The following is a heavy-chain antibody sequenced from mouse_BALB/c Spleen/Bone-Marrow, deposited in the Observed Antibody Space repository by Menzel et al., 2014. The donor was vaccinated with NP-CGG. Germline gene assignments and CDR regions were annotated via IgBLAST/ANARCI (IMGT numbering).Heavy chain of an antibody. D-gene: IGHD2-4*01. CDR2: IDPANGNT. CDR3: ARFPYDYGGGDY. J-gene: IGHJ2*01. V-gene: IGHV14-3*02. CDR1: GFNIKDTY. Sequence: EVQVVESGAELVKPGASVKLSCTASGFNIKDTYMRWVKQRPEQGLEWIGRIDPANGNTKYDPKFQGKATITADTSSNTAYLQLSSLTSEDTAVYYCARFPYDYGGGDYWGQGTTLTVSS.